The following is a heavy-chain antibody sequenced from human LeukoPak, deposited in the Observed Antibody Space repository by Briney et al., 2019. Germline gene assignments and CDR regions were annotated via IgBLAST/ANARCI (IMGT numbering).Heavy chain of an antibody. D-gene: IGHD3-10*01. CDR2: ISSSGSTI. CDR3: ARPGNPHREHNQLLWFGELSVTPHFDY. CDR1: GFTFSSYE. Sequence: GGSLRLSCAASGFTFSSYEMNWVRQAPGKGLEWVSYISSSGSTIYYADSVKGRFTISRDNAKNSLYLQMNSLRAEDTAVYYCARPGNPHREHNQLLWFGELSVTPHFDYWGQGTLVTVSS. V-gene: IGHV3-48*03. J-gene: IGHJ4*02.